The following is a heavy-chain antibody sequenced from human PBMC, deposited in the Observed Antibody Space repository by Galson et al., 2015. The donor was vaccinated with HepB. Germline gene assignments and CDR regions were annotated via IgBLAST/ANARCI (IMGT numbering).Heavy chain of an antibody. CDR3: ARDQGADSGSYHFDY. Sequence: SLRLSCAASGFTFSSYGMHWVRQAPGKGLEWVAVIWYDRSNKYFADSVKGRFTISRDNSKNTLYLQMNSLRAEDTAVYYCARDQGADSGSYHFDYWGQGTLVTVSS. D-gene: IGHD1-26*01. V-gene: IGHV3-33*01. CDR1: GFTFSSYG. CDR2: IWYDRSNK. J-gene: IGHJ4*02.